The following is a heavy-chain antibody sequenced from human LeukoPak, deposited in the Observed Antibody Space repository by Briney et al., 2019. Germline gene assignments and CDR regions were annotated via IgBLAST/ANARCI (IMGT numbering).Heavy chain of an antibody. CDR3: ARGRYHGAGAKYSYDPYFDY. V-gene: IGHV4-34*01. D-gene: IGHD5-18*01. CDR1: GGSFSGYY. CDR2: INHSGST. Sequence: SETLSLTGAVYGGSFSGYYWSWLRQPPGKGLEWIGEINHSGSTNYNPSLKSRVTISVDTSKNQFSLKLSSVTAADTAVYYCARGRYHGAGAKYSYDPYFDYWGQGTLVTVSS. J-gene: IGHJ4*02.